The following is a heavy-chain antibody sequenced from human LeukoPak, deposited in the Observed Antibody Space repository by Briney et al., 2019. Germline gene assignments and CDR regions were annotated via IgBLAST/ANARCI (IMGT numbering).Heavy chain of an antibody. V-gene: IGHV1-46*01. CDR1: GYTFTSYY. J-gene: IGHJ4*02. CDR3: ARVYYDILTGYYLPDY. CDR2: INPSGGST. D-gene: IGHD3-9*01. Sequence: ASVKVSCKASGYTFTSYYMHWVRQAPGQGLEWMGIINPSGGSTSYAQKFQGRVTMTRDTSTSTVYMELSSLRSEDTAVYYCARVYYDILTGYYLPDYWGQGTLVTASS.